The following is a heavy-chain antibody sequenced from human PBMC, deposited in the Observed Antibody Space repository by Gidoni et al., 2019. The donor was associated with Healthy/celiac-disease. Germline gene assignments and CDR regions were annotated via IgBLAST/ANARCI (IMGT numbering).Heavy chain of an antibody. J-gene: IGHJ6*02. D-gene: IGHD3-3*01. V-gene: IGHV1-18*01. CDR2: NRAYEGNT. Sequence: QVQLVQSGAEVKKPGASVKVSCKASGYTFTSYGISWVRQAPGQGLEWMGWNRAYEGNTNYAQKIQGKVTMTTDTSTRTGYMELRSLRYDDAAVYYGARQALRPRGMDVWGQGTTVTVSS. CDR1: GYTFTSYG. CDR3: ARQALRPRGMDV.